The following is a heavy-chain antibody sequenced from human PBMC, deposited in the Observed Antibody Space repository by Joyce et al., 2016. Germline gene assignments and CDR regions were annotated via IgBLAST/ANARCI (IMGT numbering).Heavy chain of an antibody. CDR2: IYYSGST. D-gene: IGHD3-16*01. CDR1: GASINSYY. Sequence: QVQLPGSGPGLVKPSETVSLTCTVSGASINSYYWNWILQPPGTGLEWLGHIYYSGSTNSNPALKSRGTISVETAKHQFCLNLRSVTAADTAVYYCARGGGVHNSYAEYFQHWGQGTLVTVSS. J-gene: IGHJ1*01. V-gene: IGHV4-59*01. CDR3: ARGGGVHNSYAEYFQH.